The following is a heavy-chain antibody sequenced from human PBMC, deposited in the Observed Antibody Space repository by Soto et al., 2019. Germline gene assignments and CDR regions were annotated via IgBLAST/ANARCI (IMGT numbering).Heavy chain of an antibody. CDR2: ISSYSGIT. CDR3: ARDRKYSNYWFDP. CDR1: GYTFTNYG. D-gene: IGHD6-6*01. V-gene: IGHV1-18*01. J-gene: IGHJ5*02. Sequence: QVQLVQSGPEVTKPGASVKVSCKASGYTFTNYGISWVRPAPGQGLEWMGWISSYSGITNYAQQFQGRVTMTTDYSTSTAYRELRSLRSDDTAVYYWARDRKYSNYWFDPWGQGTLVTVSS.